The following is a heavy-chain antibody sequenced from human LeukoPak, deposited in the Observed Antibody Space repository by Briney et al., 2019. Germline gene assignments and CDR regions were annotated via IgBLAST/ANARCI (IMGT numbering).Heavy chain of an antibody. J-gene: IGHJ5*02. D-gene: IGHD3-22*01. CDR3: ARAKAGNYYDSSGYYPPVDP. Sequence: ASVKVSCKASGYTFTSYGFSWVRQAPGQGLEWMGWISGYSGNTNYAQKLQGRVTMTTDMTTDRSTNTAYMEPSSLRSEDTAVYYCARAKAGNYYDSSGYYPPVDPWGQGTLVTVSS. CDR1: GYTFTSYG. V-gene: IGHV1-18*01. CDR2: ISGYSGNT.